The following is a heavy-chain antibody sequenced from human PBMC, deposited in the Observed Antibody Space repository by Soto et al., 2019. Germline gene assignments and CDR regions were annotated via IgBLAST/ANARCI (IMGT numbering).Heavy chain of an antibody. CDR3: ARGNSSGWYEYFQH. Sequence: ASETLSLTCTVSGGSISSYYWSWIRQPPGKGLEWIGYIYYSGSTNYNPSLKSRVTISVDTSKNQFSLKLSSVTAADTAVYYCARGNSSGWYEYFQHWGQGTLVTVSS. CDR2: IYYSGST. D-gene: IGHD6-19*01. J-gene: IGHJ1*01. V-gene: IGHV4-59*01. CDR1: GGSISSYY.